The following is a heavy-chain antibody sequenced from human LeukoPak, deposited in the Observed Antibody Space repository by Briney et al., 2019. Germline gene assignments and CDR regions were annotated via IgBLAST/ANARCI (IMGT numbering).Heavy chain of an antibody. CDR2: VIAGSGTA. V-gene: IGHV1-69*06. CDR1: GGTFRTYA. CDR3: AILSDGAYCGGDCFYLDY. J-gene: IGHJ4*02. Sequence: SVKVSCKASGGTFRTYAFAWVRQAPGQRLEWMGEVIAGSGTARYAQKFQGRVTITADKSTGTAYMELSSLRSEDTAVYYCAILSDGAYCGGDCFYLDYWGQGTLVTVSS. D-gene: IGHD2-21*02.